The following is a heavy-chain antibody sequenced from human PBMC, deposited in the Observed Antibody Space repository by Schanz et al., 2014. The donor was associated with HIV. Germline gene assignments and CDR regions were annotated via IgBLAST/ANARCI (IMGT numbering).Heavy chain of an antibody. CDR2: IKHSGST. V-gene: IGHV4-34*01. J-gene: IGHJ4*02. Sequence: QVQLHQWGAGLLKPSETLSLTCAVYVGSFTDYYWTWIRQPPGKGLEWIGEIKHSGSTNYNPSLKSRVAFSVDTSKNQFSLKLSSVTAADTAVYYCASSQGAARAFDYWGQGTLVTVSS. CDR1: VGSFTDYY. D-gene: IGHD6-6*01. CDR3: ASSQGAARAFDY.